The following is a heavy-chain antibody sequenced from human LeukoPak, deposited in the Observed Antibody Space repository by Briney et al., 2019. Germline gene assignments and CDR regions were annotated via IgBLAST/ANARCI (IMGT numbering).Heavy chain of an antibody. J-gene: IGHJ3*02. V-gene: IGHV3-74*01. CDR3: VREYSSSSGRAFDM. CDR2: ISTDGSST. CDR1: GFTFGSDW. D-gene: IGHD6-6*01. Sequence: PGGSRRLSGAASGFTFGSDWMHWVRQAPGKGLGWVSRISTDGSSTNSADSVKGRLTISRDNAKNTLYLQMNSLRAEDTAVYYCVREYSSSSGRAFDMWGQGTMVTVSP.